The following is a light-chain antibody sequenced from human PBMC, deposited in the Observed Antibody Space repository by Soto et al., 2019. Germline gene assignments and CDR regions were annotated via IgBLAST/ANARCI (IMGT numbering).Light chain of an antibody. CDR3: QQYGTSPFT. Sequence: IVLTHSPGTVSLKPRERATLSCRAGQFVGNYLAWDQQKSGQSPRLLIYGASNRATGIPARFSGSGSGTDFTLTISSLEPEDFAVYYCQQYGTSPFTFGQRTKV. CDR2: GAS. V-gene: IGKV3-20*01. J-gene: IGKJ2*01. CDR1: QFVGNY.